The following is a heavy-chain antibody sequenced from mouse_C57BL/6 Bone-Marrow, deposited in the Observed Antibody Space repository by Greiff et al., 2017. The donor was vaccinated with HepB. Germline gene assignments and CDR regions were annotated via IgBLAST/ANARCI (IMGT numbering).Heavy chain of an antibody. D-gene: IGHD4-1*01. CDR3: ARLGAWFAY. CDR1: GYTFTSYG. J-gene: IGHJ3*01. V-gene: IGHV1-81*01. CDR2: IYPRSGNT. Sequence: QVQLKESGAELARPGASVKLSCKASGYTFTSYGISWVKQRTGQGLEWIGEIYPRSGNTYYNAKFKGKATLTADKSSSTAYMELRSLTSEDSAVYFCARLGAWFAYWGQGTLVTVSA.